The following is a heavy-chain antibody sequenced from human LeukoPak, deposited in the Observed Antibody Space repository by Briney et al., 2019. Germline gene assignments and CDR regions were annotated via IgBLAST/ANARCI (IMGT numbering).Heavy chain of an antibody. Sequence: ASVKVSCKASGYTFTGYYMHWVRQAPGQGPERMGRLNPNSGGTNYAQKFQGRVTMTRDTSISTAYMELSRLRSDDTAVYYCASRTSGSYSDYWGQGTLVTVSS. V-gene: IGHV1-2*06. CDR2: LNPNSGGT. CDR1: GYTFTGYY. J-gene: IGHJ4*02. D-gene: IGHD1-26*01. CDR3: ASRTSGSYSDY.